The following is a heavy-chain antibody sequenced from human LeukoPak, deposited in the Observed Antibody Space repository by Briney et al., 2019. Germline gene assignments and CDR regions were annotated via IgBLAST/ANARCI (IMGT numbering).Heavy chain of an antibody. CDR3: ARDARQQLVERFDY. Sequence: GGSLRLSCAASGFTFSSYSMNWVRQAPGKGLEWVSSISSSSSYIYYADSVKGRFTISRDNAKNSLYLQMNSLRAEDTAVYYCARDARQQLVERFDYWGQGTLVTVSS. V-gene: IGHV3-21*04. CDR1: GFTFSSYS. CDR2: ISSSSSYI. D-gene: IGHD6-13*01. J-gene: IGHJ4*02.